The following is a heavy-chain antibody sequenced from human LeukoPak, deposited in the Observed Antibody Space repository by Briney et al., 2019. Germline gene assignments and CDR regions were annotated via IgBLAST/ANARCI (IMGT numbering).Heavy chain of an antibody. D-gene: IGHD2-2*01. V-gene: IGHV3-21*01. CDR1: GFTFSSYS. CDR2: ISSSSSYI. J-gene: IGHJ5*02. CDR3: ARVPYCSSTSCPIWFDP. Sequence: GGSLRLSCAASGFTFSSYSMNWVRQAPGKGLEWVSSISSSSSYIYYADSVKGRFTISRDNAKNSLYLQMNSLRAEDTAVYYCARVPYCSSTSCPIWFDPWGQGTLVTVSS.